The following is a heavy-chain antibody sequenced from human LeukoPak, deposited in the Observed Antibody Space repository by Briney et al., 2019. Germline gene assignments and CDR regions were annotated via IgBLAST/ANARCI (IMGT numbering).Heavy chain of an antibody. J-gene: IGHJ4*02. V-gene: IGHV3-23*01. D-gene: IGHD3-3*01. CDR2: ISGSGGST. Sequence: GGSLRLSCAASGFTFSSYAMSWVRQAPGKGLEWVSAISGSGGSTYYADSVKGRFTISRDNSKNTLYLQMNSLRAEDMAVYYCAKGSDFWSGYYREWGQGTLVTVSS. CDR1: GFTFSSYA. CDR3: AKGSDFWSGYYRE.